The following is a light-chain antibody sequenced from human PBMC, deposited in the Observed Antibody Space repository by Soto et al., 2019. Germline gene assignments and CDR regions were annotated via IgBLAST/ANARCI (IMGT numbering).Light chain of an antibody. Sequence: EKVMTQSPATLSVSPGERAILSCRASQSVSSNLAGYQQKPGQAPRLLIYGASTRAIDIPARFSGSGSETEFTLTISSLQPEDFATYYCQQANSFPLTFGGGTKVDIK. CDR1: QSVSSN. J-gene: IGKJ4*01. V-gene: IGKV3-15*01. CDR2: GAS. CDR3: QQANSFPLT.